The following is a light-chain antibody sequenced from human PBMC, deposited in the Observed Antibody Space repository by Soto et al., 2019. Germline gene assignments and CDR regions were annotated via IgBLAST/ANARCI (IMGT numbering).Light chain of an antibody. CDR2: RAS. CDR3: QQYGSSPWT. J-gene: IGKJ1*01. CDR1: QSVSSNY. V-gene: IGKV3-20*01. Sequence: EIVLTQSPGTLSLSPGERATLSCRASQSVSSNYLAWYQQKPGQTPRRLIYRASTRATGIPDRFSASGSGTDFTLTISRLEPEDFAVYYCQQYGSSPWTLGHGTKVEIK.